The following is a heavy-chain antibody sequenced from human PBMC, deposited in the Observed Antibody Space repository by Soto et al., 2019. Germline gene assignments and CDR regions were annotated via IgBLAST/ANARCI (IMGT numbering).Heavy chain of an antibody. V-gene: IGHV1-2*06. CDR2: ITPNSGGT. Sequence: ASVKVSCKASGYTFTGYYMQWVRQAPGHGLAWMGRITPNSGGTNYAQKFPGRVTMTRDTSTSTAYMEMSRLRSDDTAVYYCARGLRSRFPGYCSSTSCFPDYWGQGTLVTVSS. D-gene: IGHD2-2*01. CDR1: GYTFTGYY. CDR3: ARGLRSRFPGYCSSTSCFPDY. J-gene: IGHJ4*02.